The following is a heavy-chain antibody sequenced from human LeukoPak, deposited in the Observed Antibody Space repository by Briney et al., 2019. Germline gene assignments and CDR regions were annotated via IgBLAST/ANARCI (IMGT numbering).Heavy chain of an antibody. D-gene: IGHD2-2*01. J-gene: IGHJ4*02. Sequence: GASVKVSCKASGGTFSSYAISWVRQAPGQGLEWMGRIIPILGIANYAQKFQGRVTITADKSTSTAYMELSSLRSEDTAVYYCARMDAYCSGTSCYPDYWGQGTLVTVSS. V-gene: IGHV1-69*04. CDR1: GGTFSSYA. CDR2: IIPILGIA. CDR3: ARMDAYCSGTSCYPDY.